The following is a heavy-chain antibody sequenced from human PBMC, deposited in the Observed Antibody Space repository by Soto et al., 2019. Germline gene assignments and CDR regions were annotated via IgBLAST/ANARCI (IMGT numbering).Heavy chain of an antibody. D-gene: IGHD3-3*01. V-gene: IGHV5-10-1*01. J-gene: IGHJ5*02. Sequence: GESLKISCKGSGYSFTSYWISWVRQTPGKGLEWMGRIDPSDSYTNYSPSFQGHVTISADKSISTAYLQWSSLKASDTAMYYCARAQTSNYYDFWSGYYPGFDPWGQGTLVTVSS. CDR2: IDPSDSYT. CDR1: GYSFTSYW. CDR3: ARAQTSNYYDFWSGYYPGFDP.